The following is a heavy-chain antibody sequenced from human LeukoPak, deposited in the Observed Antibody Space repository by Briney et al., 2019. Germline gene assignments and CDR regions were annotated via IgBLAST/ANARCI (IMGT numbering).Heavy chain of an antibody. D-gene: IGHD5-24*01. J-gene: IGHJ4*02. V-gene: IGHV3-23*01. CDR2: ISGSGGST. Sequence: PGGSLRLSCAASGFTFSSYAMSWVRQAPGKGLEWVSAISGSGGSTYYADSVKGRFTISRDNSKNTLYLQMNSLRAEDTAVYYCAKDSAFVEMATTLDYWGQGTLVTVSS. CDR3: AKDSAFVEMATTLDY. CDR1: GFTFSSYA.